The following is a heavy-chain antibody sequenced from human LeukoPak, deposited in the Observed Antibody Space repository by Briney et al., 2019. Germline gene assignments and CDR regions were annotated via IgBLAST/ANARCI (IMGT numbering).Heavy chain of an antibody. V-gene: IGHV3-20*04. CDR2: INWNGGST. CDR1: GFTFDDYG. D-gene: IGHD3-22*01. CDR3: ARDARYYYDSSGYYYEGFFDY. Sequence: GGSLRLSCAASGFTFDDYGMSWVRQAPGKGLEWVSGINWNGGSTGYTDSVKGRFTISRDNAKNSLYLQMNSLRAEDTALYYCARDARYYYDSSGYYYEGFFDYWGQGTLVTVSS. J-gene: IGHJ4*02.